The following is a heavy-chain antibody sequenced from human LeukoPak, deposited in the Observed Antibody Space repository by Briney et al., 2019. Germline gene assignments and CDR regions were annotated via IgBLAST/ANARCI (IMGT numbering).Heavy chain of an antibody. CDR1: GFSFGNYA. CDR2: ISGTGGAT. Sequence: GGSLRLSCVASGFSFGNYAMSWVRQAPGKGLQWVSQISGTGGATWYAGFARDRFTISRDISKKTLYLQMSGLRVEDTAMYYCVKDPRDTYGTNWFVSWGQGTLLIVSS. V-gene: IGHV3-23*01. CDR3: VKDPRDTYGTNWFVS. D-gene: IGHD2-21*01. J-gene: IGHJ5*01.